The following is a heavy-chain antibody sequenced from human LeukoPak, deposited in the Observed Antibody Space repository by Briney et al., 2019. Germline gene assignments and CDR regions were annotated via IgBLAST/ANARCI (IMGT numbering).Heavy chain of an antibody. Sequence: PGGSLRLSCAASGFTFSSYGMHWVRQAPGKGLEWVAVIWYDGSNKYYADSVKGRFTISRDNSKNTLYLQMNSLRAEDTAVYYCARGGGLWFGELLQHFDYWGQGTLVTVSS. D-gene: IGHD3-10*01. CDR3: ARGGGLWFGELLQHFDY. CDR2: IWYDGSNK. CDR1: GFTFSSYG. J-gene: IGHJ4*02. V-gene: IGHV3-33*01.